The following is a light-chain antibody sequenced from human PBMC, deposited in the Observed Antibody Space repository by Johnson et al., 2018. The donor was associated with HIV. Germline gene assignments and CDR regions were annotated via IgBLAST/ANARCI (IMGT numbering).Light chain of an antibody. J-gene: IGLJ1*01. Sequence: QSILTQPPSVSAAPGQKVTISCSGSSSNIGNNYVSWYQQLPGTAPKLLIYENNKRPSGLPDRFSGSKSGTSATLGITGLQTRDEADYYCGIWDASLSPLYVFGTGTTITVL. CDR1: SSNIGNNY. CDR3: GIWDASLSPLYV. V-gene: IGLV1-51*02. CDR2: ENN.